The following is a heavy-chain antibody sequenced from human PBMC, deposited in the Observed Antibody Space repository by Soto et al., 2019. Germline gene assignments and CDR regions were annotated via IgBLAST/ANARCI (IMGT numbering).Heavy chain of an antibody. CDR3: ARGGSGWYLGRDYYYYGMDV. CDR2: IYHSGST. D-gene: IGHD6-19*01. V-gene: IGHV4-30-2*01. CDR1: GGSISSGGYS. J-gene: IGHJ6*02. Sequence: QLQLQESGSGLVKPSQTLSLTCAVSGGSISSGGYSWSWIRQPPGKGLAWIGYIYHSGSTYYNPSLKSRVTISVDRSKTQFSLKLSSVTAADTAVYYCARGGSGWYLGRDYYYYGMDVWGQGTTVTVSS.